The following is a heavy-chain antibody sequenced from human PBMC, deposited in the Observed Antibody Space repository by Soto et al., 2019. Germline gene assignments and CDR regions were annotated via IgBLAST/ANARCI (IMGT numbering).Heavy chain of an antibody. J-gene: IGHJ6*02. CDR2: IYPGDSDT. CDR3: ARLGNFQYQLLYKAPYYYYYGMDV. Sequence: PGESLKISCKGSGYSFTSYWIGWVRQMPGKGLEWMGIIYPGDSDTRYSPSFQGQVTISADKSISTAYLQWSSLKASDTAMYYCARLGNFQYQLLYKAPYYYYYGMDVWGQGTTVTVSS. CDR1: GYSFTSYW. D-gene: IGHD2-2*02. V-gene: IGHV5-51*03.